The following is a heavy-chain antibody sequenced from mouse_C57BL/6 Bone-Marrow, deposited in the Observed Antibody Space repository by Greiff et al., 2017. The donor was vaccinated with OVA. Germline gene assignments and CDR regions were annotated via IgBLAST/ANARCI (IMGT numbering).Heavy chain of an antibody. J-gene: IGHJ2*01. CDR2: IDPETGGT. Sequence: VKLQESGAELVRPGASVTLSCKASGYTFTDYEMHWVKQTPVHGLEWIGAIDPETGGTAYNQKFKGKAILTADKSSSTAYMELRSLTSEDSAVYYCHLPDFDYWGQGTTLTVSS. CDR1: GYTFTDYE. CDR3: HLPDFDY. V-gene: IGHV1-15*01.